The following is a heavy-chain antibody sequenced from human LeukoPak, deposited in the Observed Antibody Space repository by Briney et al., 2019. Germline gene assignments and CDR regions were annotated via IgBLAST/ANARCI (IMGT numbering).Heavy chain of an antibody. V-gene: IGHV1-18*01. CDR2: ISAYNGNT. Sequence: GASVKVSCKASGYTFTSYGISWVRQAPGQGLEWMGWISAYNGNTNYAQKLQGRVTMTTDTSTSKAYMELRSLRSDDTAVYYCARSGDFWSALNLGYWGQGTLVTVSS. J-gene: IGHJ4*02. CDR1: GYTFTSYG. CDR3: ARSGDFWSALNLGY. D-gene: IGHD3-3*01.